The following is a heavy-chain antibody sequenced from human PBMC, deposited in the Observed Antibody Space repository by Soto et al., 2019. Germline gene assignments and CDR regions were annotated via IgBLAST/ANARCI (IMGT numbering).Heavy chain of an antibody. D-gene: IGHD2-2*01. CDR2: INAGNGNT. V-gene: IGHV1-3*01. Sequence: ASVKVSCKASEYTFTAYAMHWVRQAPGQSLEWMGWINAGNGNTKYSQKFQGRVTITRDTSASTAYMELSSLRSEDTAVYYCARDRHGLYHLDFRGLGTLVTGSS. J-gene: IGHJ5*01. CDR1: EYTFTAYA. CDR3: ARDRHGLYHLDF.